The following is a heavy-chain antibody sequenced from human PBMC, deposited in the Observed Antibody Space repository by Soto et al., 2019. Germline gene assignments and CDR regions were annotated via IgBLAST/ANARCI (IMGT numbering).Heavy chain of an antibody. CDR1: GFTFSSYG. Sequence: QVQLVESGGGVVQPGRSLRLSCAASGFTFSSYGMHWVRQTPGKGLEWVAVISYDGSNKYYADSVKGRFTISRDNSKNTLYLQMNSLGTEDTAVYHCAKEQGITVAGTVYFQHWGQGTLVTVSS. CDR2: ISYDGSNK. D-gene: IGHD6-19*01. J-gene: IGHJ1*01. CDR3: AKEQGITVAGTVYFQH. V-gene: IGHV3-30*18.